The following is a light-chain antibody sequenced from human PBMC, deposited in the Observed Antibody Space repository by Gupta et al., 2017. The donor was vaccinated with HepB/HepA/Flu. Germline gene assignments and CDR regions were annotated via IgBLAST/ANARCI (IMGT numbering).Light chain of an antibody. J-gene: IGKJ2*01. CDR3: QQYGGSPLYT. CDR1: QSVSSNY. V-gene: IGKV3-20*01. Sequence: EIVLTHSPGTLSLSPGERATLSCRASQSVSSNYLAWYQQKPGQAPRLLIYAASSRATGIPDRFSGSGSGTDFTLTISRLEPEDFAVYYCQQYGGSPLYTFGQGTKLEIK. CDR2: AAS.